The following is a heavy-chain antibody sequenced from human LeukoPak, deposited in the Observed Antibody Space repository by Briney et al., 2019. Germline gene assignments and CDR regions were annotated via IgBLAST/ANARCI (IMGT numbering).Heavy chain of an antibody. CDR2: IRYDGSNK. Sequence: GGSLRLSCAASGFTFSSYGMHWVRQAPGKGLEWVAFIRYDGSNKYYADSVKGRFTISRDNSKNTLYLQMNSLRAEDTAVYYCAKVIAARSPFDYWGQGTLVTVSS. V-gene: IGHV3-30*02. CDR3: AKVIAARSPFDY. CDR1: GFTFSSYG. D-gene: IGHD6-6*01. J-gene: IGHJ4*02.